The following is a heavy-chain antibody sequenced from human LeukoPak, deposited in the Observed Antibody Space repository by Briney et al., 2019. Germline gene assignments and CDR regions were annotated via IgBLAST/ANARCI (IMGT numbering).Heavy chain of an antibody. CDR1: GFTFSSYA. D-gene: IGHD3-22*01. J-gene: IGHJ4*02. CDR3: AKGVTMIVVVRGKGYDY. CDR2: ISGSGGST. V-gene: IGHV3-23*01. Sequence: GGSLRLSCAASGFTFSSYAMSWVRQAPGKGLEWVSAISGSGGSTYYADSVKGRFTISRDNSKNTLYLQMNSLRAEDMAVYYCAKGVTMIVVVRGKGYDYWGQGTLVTVSS.